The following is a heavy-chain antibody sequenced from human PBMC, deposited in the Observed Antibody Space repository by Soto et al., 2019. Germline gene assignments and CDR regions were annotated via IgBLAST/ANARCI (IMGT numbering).Heavy chain of an antibody. Sequence: PSETLSLASTGSGDFPTNCCGCWRQIRQPPGKGLEWIGHIFHSGNSYYNKSLKSRVTLSIDTSKDQFSLKLNSLTAADTAVYYCARTENGYGGYFDLWGQGTLVTVSS. V-gene: IGHV4-31*02. D-gene: IGHD5-12*01. CDR3: ARTENGYGGYFDL. CDR2: IFHSGNS. CDR1: GDFPTNCCGC. J-gene: IGHJ4*02.